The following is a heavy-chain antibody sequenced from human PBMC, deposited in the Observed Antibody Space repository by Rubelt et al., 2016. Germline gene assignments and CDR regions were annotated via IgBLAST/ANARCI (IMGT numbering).Heavy chain of an antibody. D-gene: IGHD1-1*01. CDR1: GFTFSNYA. V-gene: IGHV3-49*04. CDR3: TTATTATTVSFY. Sequence: GGSLRLSCAASGFTFSNYAMSWVRQAPGKGLEWVGFIRSKTYGATTEYAASVQDTFTISRDDSKSVAYLQMNSLKTEDTAVYYCTTATTATTVSFYWGQGTLVTVSS. J-gene: IGHJ4*02. CDR2: IRSKTYGATT.